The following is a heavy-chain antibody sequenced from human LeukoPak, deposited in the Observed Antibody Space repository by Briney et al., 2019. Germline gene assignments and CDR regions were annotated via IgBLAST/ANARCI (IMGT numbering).Heavy chain of an antibody. D-gene: IGHD1-26*01. CDR2: IYTSGST. CDR3: ARLQGSYFFYYYMDV. V-gene: IGHV4-4*09. CDR1: GGSISSYY. J-gene: IGHJ6*03. Sequence: SETLSLTCTVSGGSISSYYWSWIRQPPGKGLEWIGHIYTSGSTNYNPSLKSRVTISVDTSKNQFSLKLSSVTAADTAVYYCARLQGSYFFYYYMDVWGKGTTVTVSS.